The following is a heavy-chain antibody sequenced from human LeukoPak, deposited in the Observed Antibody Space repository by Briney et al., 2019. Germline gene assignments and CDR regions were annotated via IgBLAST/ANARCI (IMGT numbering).Heavy chain of an antibody. CDR2: IGTNPANT. CDR1: GFTFSSYA. V-gene: IGHV3-23*01. D-gene: IGHD6-13*01. CDR3: AKDPFRFTSRSGAYYFDY. J-gene: IGHJ4*02. Sequence: PGGSLRLSCAASGFTFSSYAMSWIRQAPGKGLEWVSAIGTNPANTYYVDYVKGRFTVSRDNSKSTLYLQMNSLRAEDTAVYYCAKDPFRFTSRSGAYYFDYWGQGTLVAVSS.